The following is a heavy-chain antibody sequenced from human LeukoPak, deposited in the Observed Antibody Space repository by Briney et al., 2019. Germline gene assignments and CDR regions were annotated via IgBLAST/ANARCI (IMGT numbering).Heavy chain of an antibody. D-gene: IGHD6-13*01. CDR2: IYYSGST. V-gene: IGHV4-61*01. J-gene: IGHJ5*02. CDR1: GGSISSSSDY. CDR3: ARDRDSIAAAYGGWFDP. Sequence: KPSETLSLTCTVSGGSISSSSDYWSWIRQPPGKGLEWIGYIYYSGSTNYNPSLKSRVTISVDTSKNQFSLKLSSVTAADTAVYYCARDRDSIAAAYGGWFDPWGQGTLVTVSS.